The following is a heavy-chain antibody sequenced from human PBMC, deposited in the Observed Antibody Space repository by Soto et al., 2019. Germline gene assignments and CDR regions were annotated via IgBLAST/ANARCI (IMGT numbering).Heavy chain of an antibody. CDR3: ARGYSTGWYSSVFFDY. J-gene: IGHJ4*02. D-gene: IGHD6-19*01. V-gene: IGHV1-2*02. CDR2: INPHSGDT. Sequence: QVQLVQSGAEVKNPGASVKVSCKTSGDTFTGYYMHWVRQAPGQGLEWMGWINPHSGDTDYAQTFQGRVTMTRDTSISTAYMELSRLRSNETAFYYCARGYSTGWYSSVFFDYWGQGTLVTVYS. CDR1: GDTFTGYY.